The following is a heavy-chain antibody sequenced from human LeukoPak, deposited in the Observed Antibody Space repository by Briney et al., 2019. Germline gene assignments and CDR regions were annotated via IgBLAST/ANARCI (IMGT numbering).Heavy chain of an antibody. CDR3: AKNYHDSRGYFSWAFDI. J-gene: IGHJ3*02. CDR2: ISGSGGST. Sequence: GGSLRLSCADSGFTFSSYAVCWVRQAPGEGLERGSPISGSGGSTYYAESVRGRFTISRDNSKNTLYLKMNSLKAEDTAVYYCAKNYHDSRGYFSWAFDIWGQGTIVTLSS. V-gene: IGHV3-23*01. CDR1: GFTFSSYA. D-gene: IGHD3-22*01.